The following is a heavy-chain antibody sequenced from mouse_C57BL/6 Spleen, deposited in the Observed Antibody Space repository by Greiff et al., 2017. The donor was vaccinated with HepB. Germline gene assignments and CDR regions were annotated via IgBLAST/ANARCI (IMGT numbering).Heavy chain of an antibody. Sequence: EVQLQQSGPGLVKPSQSLSLTCSVTGYSITSGYYWNWIRQFPGNKLEWMGYISYDGSNNYNPSLKNRISITRDTSKNQFFLKLNSVTTEDTATYYCARDLYYDYDVRAMDYWGQGTSVTVSS. J-gene: IGHJ4*01. V-gene: IGHV3-6*01. CDR2: ISYDGSN. CDR3: ARDLYYDYDVRAMDY. CDR1: GYSITSGYY. D-gene: IGHD2-4*01.